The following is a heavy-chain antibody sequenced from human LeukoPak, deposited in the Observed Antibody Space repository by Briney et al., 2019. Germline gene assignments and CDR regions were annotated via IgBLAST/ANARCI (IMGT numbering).Heavy chain of an antibody. CDR1: GGTFSSYA. V-gene: IGHV1-69*01. CDR2: IIPIFGTA. J-gene: IGHJ4*02. CDR3: ARKAYSYGYGEFFDY. Sequence: GSSVKVSCKASGGTFSSYAISWVRQAPGQGLEWMGGIIPIFGTANYAQKFQGRVTITADESTSTAYMELSSLRSEDTAVYYCARKAYSYGYGEFFDYWGQGTLVTVSS. D-gene: IGHD5-18*01.